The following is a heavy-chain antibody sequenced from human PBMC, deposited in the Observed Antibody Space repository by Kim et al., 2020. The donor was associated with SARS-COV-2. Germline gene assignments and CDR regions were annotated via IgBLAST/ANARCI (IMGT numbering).Heavy chain of an antibody. CDR2: VKQDGAER. Sequence: GGSLRLSCAASGFTFTTYWMTWFRQAPGKGVEWVASVKQDGAERHYLDSVKGRFTIERENARNSLSLQMNSLRAEDTAVYFCARAKVGATTPDAFDVWG. V-gene: IGHV3-7*05. CDR3: ARAKVGATTPDAFDV. J-gene: IGHJ3*01. CDR1: GFTFTTYW. D-gene: IGHD1-26*01.